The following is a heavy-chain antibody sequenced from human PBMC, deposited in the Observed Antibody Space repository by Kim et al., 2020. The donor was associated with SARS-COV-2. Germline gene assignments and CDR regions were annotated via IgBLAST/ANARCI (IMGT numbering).Heavy chain of an antibody. CDR3: ARGHTLGWSRRCWFDP. Sequence: SETLSLTCAVYGGSFSGYYWSWIRQPPGKGLEWIGEINHSGSTNYNPSLKSRVTISVDTSKNQFSLKLSSVTAADTAVYYCARGHTLGWSRRCWFDPWGQGTLVTVSS. CDR1: GGSFSGYY. J-gene: IGHJ5*02. D-gene: IGHD6-19*01. V-gene: IGHV4-34*01. CDR2: INHSGST.